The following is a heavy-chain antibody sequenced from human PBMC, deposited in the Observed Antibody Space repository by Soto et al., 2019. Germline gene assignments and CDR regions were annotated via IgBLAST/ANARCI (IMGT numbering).Heavy chain of an antibody. CDR2: IKHTGST. Sequence: PSETLSLTCGVYGGSLNGYYWSWIRQPPGKGLEWIGEIKHTGSTNYTPSLKGRVTISMDTSKNQFSLKLSSVTAADTAVYYCARALTRDYSMFFGRSYYAMDVWGQGSTVTVSS. D-gene: IGHD4-4*01. V-gene: IGHV4-34*01. CDR1: GGSLNGYY. CDR3: ARALTRDYSMFFGRSYYAMDV. J-gene: IGHJ6*02.